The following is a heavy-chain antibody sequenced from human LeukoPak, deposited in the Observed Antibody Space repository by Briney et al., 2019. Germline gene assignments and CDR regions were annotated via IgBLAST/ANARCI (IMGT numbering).Heavy chain of an antibody. CDR3: ARRPDCSSTSCYSFWFDP. CDR2: IYYSGST. CDR1: GGSISSSSYY. J-gene: IGHJ5*02. Sequence: PSETLSLTCTVSGGSISSSSYYWGWIRQPPGKGLEWIGSIYYSGSTYYNPSLKSRVTISVDTSKNQFSLKLSSVTAADTAVYYCARRPDCSSTSCYSFWFDPWGQGTLVTVSS. V-gene: IGHV4-39*07. D-gene: IGHD2-2*02.